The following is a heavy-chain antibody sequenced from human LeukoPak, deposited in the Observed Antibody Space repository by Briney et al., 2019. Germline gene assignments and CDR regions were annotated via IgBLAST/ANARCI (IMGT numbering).Heavy chain of an antibody. Sequence: GSLRLSCAASGFTFSTYAMHWVRQTPGKGLQYVSAISNSGGATYYANSVKGRFTISRDNSKNTLYLQMGSLRAEDMAVYYCASKELGGQGTLVTVSS. CDR3: ASKEL. V-gene: IGHV3-64*01. CDR1: GFTFSTYA. J-gene: IGHJ1*01. CDR2: ISNSGGAT. D-gene: IGHD1-26*01.